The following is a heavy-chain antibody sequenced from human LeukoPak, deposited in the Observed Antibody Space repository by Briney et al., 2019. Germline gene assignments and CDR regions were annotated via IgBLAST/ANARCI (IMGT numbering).Heavy chain of an antibody. V-gene: IGHV4-31*03. CDR1: GGSISSGGYY. CDR2: IYYSGST. D-gene: IGHD3-22*01. Sequence: SETLSLTCTVSGGSISSGGYYWSWIRQHPGKGLEWIGYIYYSGSTYYNPSLKSRVTISVDSSKNQFSLKLTSVTAADTAVYYCATLGEFYDSSGYYYNWGQGTLVTVSS. J-gene: IGHJ4*02. CDR3: ATLGEFYDSSGYYYN.